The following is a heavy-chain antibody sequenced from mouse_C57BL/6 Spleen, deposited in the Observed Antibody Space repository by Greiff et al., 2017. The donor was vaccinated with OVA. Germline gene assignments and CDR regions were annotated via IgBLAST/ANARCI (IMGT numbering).Heavy chain of an antibody. D-gene: IGHD2-5*01. J-gene: IGHJ3*01. CDR3: ARRADSNYSAWFAY. CDR2: IDPSDSYT. CDR1: GYTFTSYW. V-gene: IGHV1-50*01. Sequence: QVQLKQPGAELVKPGASVKLSCKASGYTFTSYWMQWVKQRPGQGLEWIGEIDPSDSYTNYNQKFKGKATLTVDTSSSTAYMQLSSLTAEDSAVYYCARRADSNYSAWFAYWGQGTLVTVSA.